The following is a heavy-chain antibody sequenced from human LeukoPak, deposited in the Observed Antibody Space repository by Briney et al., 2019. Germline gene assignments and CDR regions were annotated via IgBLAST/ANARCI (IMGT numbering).Heavy chain of an antibody. CDR3: AKGRAGGYCSGGSCSRIYYYYGMDV. V-gene: IGHV3-23*01. CDR1: GFTFSSYA. J-gene: IGHJ6*04. CDR2: ISGSGGST. Sequence: GGSLRLSCAASGFTFSSYAMSWVRQAPGKGLEWVSAISGSGGSTYYADSVKGRFTISRDNSKNTLYLQMNSLRAEDTAVYYCAKGRAGGYCSGGSCSRIYYYYGMDVWGKGTTVTVSS. D-gene: IGHD2-15*01.